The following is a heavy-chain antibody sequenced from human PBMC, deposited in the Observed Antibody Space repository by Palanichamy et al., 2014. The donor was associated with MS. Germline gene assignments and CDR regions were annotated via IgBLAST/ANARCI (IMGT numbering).Heavy chain of an antibody. CDR2: ISHNGKT. Sequence: QVQLQESSPGLVKPSGTLSLTCAVSGGSFSSGTWWTWVRQPPGKGLEWIGEISHNGKTNYNPSLKSRLTISLDKSKNQFYLRLSFVTAADTAVYYCVSHDLGQQLRVWGQGNLVTVSS. D-gene: IGHD2-2*01. CDR1: GGSFSSGTW. CDR3: VSHDLGQQLRV. V-gene: IGHV4-4*02. J-gene: IGHJ4*02.